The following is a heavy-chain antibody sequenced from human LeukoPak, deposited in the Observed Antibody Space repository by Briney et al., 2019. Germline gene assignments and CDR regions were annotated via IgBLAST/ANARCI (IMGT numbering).Heavy chain of an antibody. V-gene: IGHV3-23*01. CDR2: ISGSGGST. D-gene: IGHD2-21*02. Sequence: SGGSLRLSCAASGFTFSSYAMSWVRQAPGKGLEWVSAISGSGGSTYYADSVKGRFTISRDNSKNTLYLQMHSLRAEDTALYYCAKDRGKLVVVVTTVDYWGQGSLVTVSS. CDR3: AKDRGKLVVVVTTVDY. J-gene: IGHJ4*02. CDR1: GFTFSSYA.